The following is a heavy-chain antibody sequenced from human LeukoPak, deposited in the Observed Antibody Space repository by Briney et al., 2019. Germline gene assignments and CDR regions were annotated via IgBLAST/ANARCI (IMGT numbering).Heavy chain of an antibody. Sequence: ASVKVSCKASGYTFTGYYMHWVRQAPGQGLEWMGWINPNSGGTNYAQKFQGRVTMTRDTSNSTAYMELSRLRSDDTAVYYCARSAVAGYYFDYWGQGTLVTVSS. CDR2: INPNSGGT. CDR1: GYTFTGYY. D-gene: IGHD6-19*01. CDR3: ARSAVAGYYFDY. V-gene: IGHV1-2*02. J-gene: IGHJ4*02.